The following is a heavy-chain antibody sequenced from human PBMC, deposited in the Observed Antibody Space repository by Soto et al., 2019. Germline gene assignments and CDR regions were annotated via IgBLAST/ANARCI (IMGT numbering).Heavy chain of an antibody. CDR1: GGSFSGYY. V-gene: IGHV4-34*01. J-gene: IGHJ6*02. D-gene: IGHD3-10*01. CDR3: ARAAMVRGVIIPTVPPYGMDV. CDR2: INHSGST. Sequence: SETLSLTCAVYGGSFSGYYWSWIRQPPGKGLEWIGEINHSGSTNYNPSLKSRVTISVDTSKNQFSLKLSSVTAADTAVYYCARAAMVRGVIIPTVPPYGMDVWGQGTTVTVSS.